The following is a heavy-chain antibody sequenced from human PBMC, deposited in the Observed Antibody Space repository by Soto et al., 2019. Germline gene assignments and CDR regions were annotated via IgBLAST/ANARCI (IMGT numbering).Heavy chain of an antibody. V-gene: IGHV3-23*01. Sequence: GSLRLSCAASGFTFSSYAMSWVRQAPGKGLEWVSAISGSGGSTYYADSVKGRFTISRDNSKNTLYLQMNSLRAEDTAVYYCAKDTHCSSTSCYGSYFDYWGQGTLVTVSS. CDR2: ISGSGGST. J-gene: IGHJ4*02. CDR1: GFTFSSYA. CDR3: AKDTHCSSTSCYGSYFDY. D-gene: IGHD2-2*01.